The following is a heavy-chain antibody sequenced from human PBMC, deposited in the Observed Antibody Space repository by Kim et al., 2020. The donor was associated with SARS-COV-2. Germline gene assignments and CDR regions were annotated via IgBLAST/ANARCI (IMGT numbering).Heavy chain of an antibody. J-gene: IGHJ4*02. Sequence: GGSLRLSCAASGFTFSSYWMHWVRQAPGKGLVWVSRINGDGSSTTYADSVKGRFTISRDNANNTLYLQMNSPRAEDTAVYYCAREGRVGATSDQTVARYFDYGGQGTLLPVS. CDR2: INGDGSST. V-gene: IGHV3-74*01. D-gene: IGHD1-26*01. CDR3: AREGRVGATSDQTVARYFDY. CDR1: GFTFSSYW.